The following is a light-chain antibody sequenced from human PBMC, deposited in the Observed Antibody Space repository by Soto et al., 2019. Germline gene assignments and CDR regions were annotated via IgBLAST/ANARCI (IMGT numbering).Light chain of an antibody. V-gene: IGKV1-39*01. J-gene: IGKJ5*01. Sequence: DIQMTQSPSSLSASVGDRVTITCRASQSVRSYLNWYQQKPGKSPDLLIYAASSLQSGVPSRFSGSGSGTDFTLTISSLQPEAFATYYCQQTYTTLRGTFGQGTRLEI. CDR1: QSVRSY. CDR3: QQTYTTLRGT. CDR2: AAS.